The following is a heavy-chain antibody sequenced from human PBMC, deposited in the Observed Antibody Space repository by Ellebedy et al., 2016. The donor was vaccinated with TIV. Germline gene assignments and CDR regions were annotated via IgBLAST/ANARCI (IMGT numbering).Heavy chain of an antibody. CDR3: ARDLGLLGTNDY. CDR1: GGSISGHF. J-gene: IGHJ4*02. Sequence: MPSETLSLTCTVSGGSISGHFWSWIRQPAGKELERVGRIYSTGSTNYNPSLKSRVTISVDTSKNQFSLKVTSVTAADTAVYYCARDLGLLGTNDYWGQGTLVTVSS. V-gene: IGHV4-4*07. CDR2: IYSTGST. D-gene: IGHD1-1*01.